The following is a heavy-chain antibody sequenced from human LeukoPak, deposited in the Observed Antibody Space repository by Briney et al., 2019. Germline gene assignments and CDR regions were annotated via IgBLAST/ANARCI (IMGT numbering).Heavy chain of an antibody. J-gene: IGHJ5*02. CDR3: ARGGGDNSGSLNWFDP. CDR2: INPSGGNT. CDR1: GYTFTGYY. V-gene: IGHV1-46*01. Sequence: ASVKVSCKASGYTFTGYYMHWMRQAPGQGLEWMGIINPSGGNTNYAQKFQGRVTMTRDTSTSTVYMELSSLRSVDTAVYYCARGGGDNSGSLNWFDPWGQGTLVIVSS. D-gene: IGHD1-26*01.